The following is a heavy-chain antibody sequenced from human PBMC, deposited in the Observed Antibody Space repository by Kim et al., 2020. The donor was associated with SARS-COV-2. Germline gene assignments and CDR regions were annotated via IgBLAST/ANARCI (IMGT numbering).Heavy chain of an antibody. D-gene: IGHD2-15*01. CDR3: AREGVVPPDGGDDAFDI. Sequence: GGSLRLSCAASGFTFSDYYMSWIRQAPGKGLEWVSYISSSSSYTNYADSVKGRFTISRDNAKNSLYLQMNSLRAEDTAVYYCAREGVVPPDGGDDAFDIWRQGTMVTVSS. CDR2: ISSSSSYT. J-gene: IGHJ3*02. CDR1: GFTFSDYY. V-gene: IGHV3-11*06.